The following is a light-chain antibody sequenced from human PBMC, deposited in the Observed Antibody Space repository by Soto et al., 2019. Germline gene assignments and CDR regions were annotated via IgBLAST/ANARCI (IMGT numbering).Light chain of an antibody. V-gene: IGKV3-11*01. Sequence: EIMLTHSPATLSSFPGDRVTLSCRASQYINTRLAWYQHRPGQAPRLLIYQTSIRAAGIPARFSASGSGTDFTLTISDVQPEDFALYYCHQRQSWPRTFGQGTKVDIK. CDR3: HQRQSWPRT. J-gene: IGKJ1*01. CDR2: QTS. CDR1: QYINTR.